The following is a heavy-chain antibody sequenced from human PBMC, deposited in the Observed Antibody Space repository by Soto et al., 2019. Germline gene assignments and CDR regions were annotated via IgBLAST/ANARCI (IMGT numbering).Heavy chain of an antibody. V-gene: IGHV1-8*01. CDR3: ARGRVGRYSDFWSGHRFDP. CDR1: GYTFTSYD. J-gene: IGHJ5*02. CDR2: MNPNSGNT. D-gene: IGHD3-3*01. Sequence: QVQLVQSGAEVKKPGASVKVSCKASGYTFTSYDINWVRQATGQGLEWMGWMNPNSGNTGYAQKFQGRVTMTRNTXXSXAXXELSGLRSEDTAVYYCARGRVGRYSDFWSGHRFDPWGQGTLVTVSS.